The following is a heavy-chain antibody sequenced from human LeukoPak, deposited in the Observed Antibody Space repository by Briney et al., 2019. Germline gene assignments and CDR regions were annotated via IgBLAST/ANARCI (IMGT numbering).Heavy chain of an antibody. D-gene: IGHD3-22*01. V-gene: IGHV1-2*02. CDR1: GYTFTGYY. Sequence: GASVKVSCKASGYTFTGYYMHWVRQAPGQGRAWMGWINPNRGGTNYAQKFQGRVTMTRDTSISTAYMELSRLRSDDTAVYYCARAFHYYDSSGYLGFDYWGQGTLVTVSS. CDR2: INPNRGGT. J-gene: IGHJ4*02. CDR3: ARAFHYYDSSGYLGFDY.